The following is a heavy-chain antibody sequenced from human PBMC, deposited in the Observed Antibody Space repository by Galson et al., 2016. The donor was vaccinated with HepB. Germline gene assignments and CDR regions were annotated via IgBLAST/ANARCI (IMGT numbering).Heavy chain of an antibody. V-gene: IGHV3-74*01. Sequence: SLRLSCAASGLTFSSYWMHWVRQAPGKGLEWISHIKSDGRSTNYADSVKGRFIISRDNAKNTLYLQMNSLRAEDTAVYYCARLSLVMGGTIDYWGQGTLVTVSS. D-gene: IGHD6-19*01. CDR1: GLTFSSYW. J-gene: IGHJ4*02. CDR3: ARLSLVMGGTIDY. CDR2: IKSDGRST.